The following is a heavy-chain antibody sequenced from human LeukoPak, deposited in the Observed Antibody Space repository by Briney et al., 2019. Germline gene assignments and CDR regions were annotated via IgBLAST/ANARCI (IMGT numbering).Heavy chain of an antibody. CDR1: GDSVSSNSAA. J-gene: IGHJ4*02. CDR2: TYYRSKWYN. Sequence: PSQTLSLTCAISGDSVSSNSAAWNWIRQSPSRGLEWLGRTYYRSKWYNDYAVPVKSRITINPDTSKNQFSLQLNSVTPEDTAVYYCARDLLQSTSSWPTYHDWGQGTLVTVSS. D-gene: IGHD6-13*01. CDR3: ARDLLQSTSSWPTYHD. V-gene: IGHV6-1*01.